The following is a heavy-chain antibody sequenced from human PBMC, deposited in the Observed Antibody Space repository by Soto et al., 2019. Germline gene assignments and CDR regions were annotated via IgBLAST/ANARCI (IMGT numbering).Heavy chain of an antibody. Sequence: GGSLRLSCAASGFTVSDNYMNWVRQAPGKGLEWVSVIYSGGRTYYADSVKGRFTISRHNSKNTLYLQMNSLRPDDTALYYCATFSGSSEAFDVWGQGTMVTVSS. CDR3: ATFSGSSEAFDV. V-gene: IGHV3-53*04. CDR1: GFTVSDNY. D-gene: IGHD1-26*01. J-gene: IGHJ3*01. CDR2: IYSGGRT.